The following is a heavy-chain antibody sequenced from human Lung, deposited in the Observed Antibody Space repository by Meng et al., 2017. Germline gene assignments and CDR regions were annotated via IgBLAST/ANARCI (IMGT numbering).Heavy chain of an antibody. V-gene: IGHV4-4*07. D-gene: IGHD4-23*01. Sequence: SETLSLTCTASGGSISSYYWSWIRQPAGKGLEWIGRIYTSGSTNYNPSLKSRVTMSVDTSKNQFSLKLSSVTAADTAVYYCARETIGNLRTYYFDYWGQGTLVTVSS. CDR2: IYTSGST. J-gene: IGHJ4*02. CDR1: GGSISSYY. CDR3: ARETIGNLRTYYFDY.